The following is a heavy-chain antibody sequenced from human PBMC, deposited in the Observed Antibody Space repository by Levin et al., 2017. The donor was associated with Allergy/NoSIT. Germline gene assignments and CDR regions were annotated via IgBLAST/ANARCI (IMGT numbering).Heavy chain of an antibody. CDR3: AKAPPGVTIFGVGGGDY. Sequence: GGSLRLSCAASGFTFDDYAMHWVRQAPGKGLEWVSGISWNSGSIGYADSVKGRFTISRDNAKNSLYLQMNSLRAEDTALYYCAKAPPGVTIFGVGGGDYWGQGTLVTVSS. CDR1: GFTFDDYA. J-gene: IGHJ4*02. D-gene: IGHD3-3*01. V-gene: IGHV3-9*01. CDR2: ISWNSGSI.